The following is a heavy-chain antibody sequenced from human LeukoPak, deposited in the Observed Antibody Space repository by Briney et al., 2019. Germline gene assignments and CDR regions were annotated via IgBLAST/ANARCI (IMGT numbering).Heavy chain of an antibody. Sequence: LSGGSLRLSCAASGFTFSTYDMTWVRQAPGKGLEWVSAIGSSGGTYYADSVKGRFTISRDNSKNTLCLQMNSLRAEDTAIYYCANPFYGSGPRGYWGQGTLVTVSS. D-gene: IGHD3-10*01. CDR3: ANPFYGSGPRGY. V-gene: IGHV3-23*01. J-gene: IGHJ4*02. CDR1: GFTFSTYD. CDR2: IGSSGGT.